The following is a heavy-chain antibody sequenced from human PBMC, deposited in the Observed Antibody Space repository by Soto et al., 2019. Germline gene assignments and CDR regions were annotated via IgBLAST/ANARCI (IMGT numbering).Heavy chain of an antibody. CDR3: EREEFDYRDRRGFYHYYYGMDV. CDR1: GFVSSAYV. Sequence: GGSLRLSCAASGFVSSAYVMHWVRQAPGKGLEWVAVIKYDGRNTTYADSVKGRFSISRDNSKNTLYLQMDTLRAEDTAVYYCEREEFDYRDRRGFYHYYYGMDVWGQGTTVTVSS. J-gene: IGHJ6*02. D-gene: IGHD3-22*01. CDR2: IKYDGRNT. V-gene: IGHV3-30*04.